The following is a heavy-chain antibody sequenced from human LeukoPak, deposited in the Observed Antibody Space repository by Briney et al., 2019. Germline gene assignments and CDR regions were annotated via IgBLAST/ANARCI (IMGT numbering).Heavy chain of an antibody. J-gene: IGHJ3*02. CDR2: IRYDGTET. CDR1: GFTFSVYG. CDR3: ARENWNVAKYVLDI. V-gene: IGHV3-33*01. D-gene: IGHD1-1*01. Sequence: GRSLRLSCAASGFTFSVYGMHWVRQAPGRGLDWLTAIRYDGTETAYADSVKGQFTISRDNSRNTLYLQMNSLRVEDTAIYYCARENWNVAKYVLDIWGQGPLVSVAS.